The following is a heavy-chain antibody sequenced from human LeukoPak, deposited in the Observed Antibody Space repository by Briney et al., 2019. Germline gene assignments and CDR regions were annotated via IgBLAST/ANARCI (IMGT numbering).Heavy chain of an antibody. J-gene: IGHJ4*02. CDR1: GGSISSSSYY. V-gene: IGHV4-39*01. Sequence: KSSETLSLTCTVSGGSISSSSYYWGWIRQPPGKGLEWIGSIYYIDSGSTYYNPSLKSRVTISVDTSKNQFSLKLSSVTAADTAVYYCARGEGTGYYSAPFDYWGQGTLVTVSS. CDR2: IYYIDSGST. CDR3: ARGEGTGYYSAPFDY. D-gene: IGHD3/OR15-3a*01.